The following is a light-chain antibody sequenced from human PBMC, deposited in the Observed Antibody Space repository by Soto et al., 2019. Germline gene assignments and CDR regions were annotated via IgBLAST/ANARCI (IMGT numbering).Light chain of an antibody. CDR3: QQSYSTPLT. CDR1: QNIGNY. CDR2: TAS. J-gene: IGKJ4*01. V-gene: IGKV1-39*01. Sequence: DIQMTQSPSSLSASVRDRVTITCRASQNIGNYLNWYQQTPGKAPRLLISTASSLQSGVPSRFSGSGSGTDFTLTISSLQPEDFATYYCQQSYSTPLTFGGGTKVDIK.